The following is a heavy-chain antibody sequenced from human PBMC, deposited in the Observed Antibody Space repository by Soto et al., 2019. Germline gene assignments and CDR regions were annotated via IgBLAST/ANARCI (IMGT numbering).Heavy chain of an antibody. CDR3: VRDTYYYHSSGPAPFEY. V-gene: IGHV1-18*01. CDR1: GYSFTTYG. Sequence: QIQLVQSGTEVKRSGASVKVSCKTSGYSFTTYGLSWVRQAPGRGLEWVGWISGYNGNTNYAQKFQGTVILTTDTPTTTGYMEIKSLSSDDTAVDYCVRDTYYYHSSGPAPFEYWGQGTQVTVSS. D-gene: IGHD3-22*01. J-gene: IGHJ4*02. CDR2: ISGYNGNT.